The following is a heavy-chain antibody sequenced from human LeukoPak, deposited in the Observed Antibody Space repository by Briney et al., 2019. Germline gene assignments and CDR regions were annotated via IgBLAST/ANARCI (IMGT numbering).Heavy chain of an antibody. J-gene: IGHJ4*02. V-gene: IGHV3-7*01. CDR1: EFTFSSFW. D-gene: IGHD6-19*01. CDR3: ARGSSGWTSPFDY. CDR2: IKQDGSEK. Sequence: GGPLRLSCAASEFTFSSFWMSWVRQAPGKGLEWVANIKQDGSEKRYVDSVKGRFTISRDNAKNSLYLQMNSLSAEDTAVYYCARGSSGWTSPFDYWGQGTLVTVSS.